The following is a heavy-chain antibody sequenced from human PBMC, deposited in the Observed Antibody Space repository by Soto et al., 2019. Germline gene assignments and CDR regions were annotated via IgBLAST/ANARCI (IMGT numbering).Heavy chain of an antibody. Sequence: EMQLLESGGGLVQPGGSLRLSCAASGFTFSSYAMTWVRQAPGEGLQWVSSISGSGESTFHADSVKGRFTISRDNSKNTLTLQMNSLRAEDTAIYYCAKYSSYWDEDYWGQGTLVTVSS. CDR1: GFTFSSYA. V-gene: IGHV3-23*01. CDR2: ISGSGEST. J-gene: IGHJ4*02. CDR3: AKYSSYWDEDY. D-gene: IGHD3-22*01.